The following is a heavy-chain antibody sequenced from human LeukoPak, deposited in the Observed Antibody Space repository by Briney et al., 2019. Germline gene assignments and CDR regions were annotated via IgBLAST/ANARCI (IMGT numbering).Heavy chain of an antibody. CDR1: GYTFTGYY. J-gene: IGHJ4*02. V-gene: IGHV1-2*06. D-gene: IGHD1-7*01. CDR3: ARGMNQAGTNH. CDR2: INPNSGGT. Sequence: EASVKVSCKASGYTFTGYYMHWARQAPGQGLEWMGRINPNSGGTNYAQKFQGRVTMTRDTSISTAYMELSRLRSDDAAVHYCARGMNQAGTNHWGQGTLVTVSS.